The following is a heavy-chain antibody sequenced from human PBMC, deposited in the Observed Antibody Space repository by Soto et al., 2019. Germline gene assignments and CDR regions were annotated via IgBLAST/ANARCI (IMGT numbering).Heavy chain of an antibody. D-gene: IGHD6-19*01. CDR1: GFTFSNYD. V-gene: IGHV3-33*01. CDR2: IWYDGSNE. J-gene: IGHJ4*02. Sequence: QVQLVESGGGVVQPGRSLRLSCAASGFTFSNYDMHWVRQAPGKGLEWVAVIWYDGSNENYADTVKGRFTISRDNSKNTLYLQMNSMRDEDTAVYYCARRFSSGWYADYWGQGTLVTVSS. CDR3: ARRFSSGWYADY.